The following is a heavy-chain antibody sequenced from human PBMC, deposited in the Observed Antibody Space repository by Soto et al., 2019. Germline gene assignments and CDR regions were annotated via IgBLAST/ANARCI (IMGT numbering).Heavy chain of an antibody. CDR1: GGSISSGDYY. CDR2: IYYSGST. D-gene: IGHD3-3*01. J-gene: IGHJ5*02. Sequence: SETLSLTCTVSGGSISSGDYYWSWIRQPPGKGLEWIGYIYYSGSTYYNPSLKSRVTISVDTSKNQFSLKLSSVTAADTAVYYCARGSTIFGVVHWFDPWGQGTLVTVSS. V-gene: IGHV4-30-4*01. CDR3: ARGSTIFGVVHWFDP.